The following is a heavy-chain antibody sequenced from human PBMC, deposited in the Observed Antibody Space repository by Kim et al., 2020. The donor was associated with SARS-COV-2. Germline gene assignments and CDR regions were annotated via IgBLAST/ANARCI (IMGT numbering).Heavy chain of an antibody. V-gene: IGHV4-39*01. J-gene: IGHJ4*02. CDR2: GST. D-gene: IGHD2-2*01. CDR3: ARHGAAAF. Sequence: GSTYYNPSLKSRVTISVDTSKNQFSLKLSSVTAADTAVYYCARHGAAAFWGQGTLVTVSS.